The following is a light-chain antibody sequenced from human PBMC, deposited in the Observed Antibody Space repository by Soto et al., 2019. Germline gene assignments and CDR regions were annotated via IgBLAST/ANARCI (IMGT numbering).Light chain of an antibody. Sequence: QSALTQPRSVSGSPGQSVTISCTGTSSDVGGYNYVSWYQQNPGKAPKLMIYDVSKRPSGVPDRFSGSKSGNTASLTISGLQAEDEADYYCCSYAGSYTGVFGTGTKLTV. CDR2: DVS. V-gene: IGLV2-11*01. J-gene: IGLJ1*01. CDR1: SSDVGGYNY. CDR3: CSYAGSYTGV.